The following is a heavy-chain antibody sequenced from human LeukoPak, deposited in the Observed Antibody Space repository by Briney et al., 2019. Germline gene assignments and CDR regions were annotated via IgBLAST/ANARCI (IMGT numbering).Heavy chain of an antibody. D-gene: IGHD3-10*01. CDR3: ASLWFGELSHGMDV. CDR1: GGSFSGYY. J-gene: IGHJ6*02. V-gene: IGHV4-34*01. Sequence: PSETLSLTCAVYGGSFSGYYWSWIRQPPVKVLEWIGEINHSGSTNYNPSLKSRVTISVDTSKNQFSLKLSSVTAADTAVYYCASLWFGELSHGMDVWGQGTTVTVSS. CDR2: INHSGST.